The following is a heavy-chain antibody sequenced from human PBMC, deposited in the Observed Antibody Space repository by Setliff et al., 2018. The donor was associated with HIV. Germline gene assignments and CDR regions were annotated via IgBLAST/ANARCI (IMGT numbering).Heavy chain of an antibody. Sequence: LRLSCAASGFTFRTYAMSWVRQVPGKGLEWVSGLSGSGSVTHYADSVKGRFTVSRDNSKNTVFLQMSNLRADDAAIYYCVKQNTVVSPLDQWGHGTLVTVSS. CDR3: VKQNTVVSPLDQ. CDR1: GFTFRTYA. V-gene: IGHV3-23*01. J-gene: IGHJ5*02. CDR2: LSGSGSVT. D-gene: IGHD4-17*01.